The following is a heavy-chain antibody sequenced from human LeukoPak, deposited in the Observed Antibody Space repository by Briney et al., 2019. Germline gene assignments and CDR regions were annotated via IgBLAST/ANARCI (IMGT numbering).Heavy chain of an antibody. J-gene: IGHJ5*02. CDR3: ATERDYGGKSLVGS. CDR2: IKSKIVGGTV. V-gene: IGHV3-15*01. D-gene: IGHD4-23*01. CDR1: GFNFNDAW. Sequence: PGGSLRLSCAASGFNFNDAWMSWVRQSLGKGLEWVGRIKSKIVGGTVDYAAPVKGRFIISRDDSEDTLYLQMDSLKTEDTAVYYCATERDYGGKSLVGSWGQGALVTVSS.